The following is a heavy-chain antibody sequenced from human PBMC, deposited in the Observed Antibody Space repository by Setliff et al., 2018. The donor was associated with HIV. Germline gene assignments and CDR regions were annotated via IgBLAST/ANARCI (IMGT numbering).Heavy chain of an antibody. D-gene: IGHD6-19*01. CDR2: IYAAGAT. V-gene: IGHV3-66*01. CDR1: GFTFSRYA. J-gene: IGHJ4*02. CDR3: AKGSGFHDY. Sequence: GGSLRLSCAVSGFTFSRYAMSWVRQAPGKGLEWVSLIYAAGATYYADSVEGRFTISRDTSTNTLYLQMHSLRADDTAVYYCAKGSGFHDYWGQGTRVTVSS.